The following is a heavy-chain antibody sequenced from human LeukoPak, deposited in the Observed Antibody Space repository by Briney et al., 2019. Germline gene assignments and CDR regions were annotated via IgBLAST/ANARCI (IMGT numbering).Heavy chain of an antibody. CDR1: GFTFGSYA. J-gene: IGHJ4*02. CDR3: GKTTTGYSSGQKPAWPVDS. V-gene: IGHV3-23*01. CDR2: IFGSGGGP. D-gene: IGHD5-18*01. Sequence: GGSLRLSCEASGFTFGSYAMYWVRQAPGKGLEWVAGIFGSGGGPHSADSVRGRFTISRDNSKNTVYLQINSLRADDTAVYYCGKTTTGYSSGQKPAWPVDSWGQGTLVTVSS.